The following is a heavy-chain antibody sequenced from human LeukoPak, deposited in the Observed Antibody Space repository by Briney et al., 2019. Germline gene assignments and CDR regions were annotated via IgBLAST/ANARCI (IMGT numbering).Heavy chain of an antibody. CDR2: IKIDGSTK. CDR3: ARDDNSYDGIADSSGFDY. V-gene: IGHV3-74*01. D-gene: IGHD3-22*01. J-gene: IGHJ4*02. CDR1: GFTLSDHW. Sequence: GGSLRLSCAASGFTLSDHWMHWVRQAPGKGLVSVALIKIDGSTKTLADSVKGRFTISGDNAKNTLYLQMNSLRVDDTAVYFCARDDNSYDGIADSSGFDYWGQGAQVTVSS.